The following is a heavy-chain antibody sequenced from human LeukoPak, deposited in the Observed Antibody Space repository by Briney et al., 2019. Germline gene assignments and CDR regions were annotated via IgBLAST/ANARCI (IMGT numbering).Heavy chain of an antibody. CDR2: ISGSGGST. J-gene: IGHJ5*02. CDR3: ARGRKRHFWSGSQNSWFDP. V-gene: IGHV3-23*01. Sequence: GGSLRLSCAASGFTFSSYAMSWVRQAPGKGLEWVSAISGSGGSTYYADSVKGRFTISRDNSKNTLYLQMNSLRAEDTAVFYCARGRKRHFWSGSQNSWFDPWGQGALVTVSS. CDR1: GFTFSSYA. D-gene: IGHD3-3*02.